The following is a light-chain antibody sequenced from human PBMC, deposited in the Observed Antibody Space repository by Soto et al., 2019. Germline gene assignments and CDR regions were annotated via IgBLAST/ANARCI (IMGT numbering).Light chain of an antibody. CDR2: SNR. CDR3: QSYDSSLSGVV. Sequence: QSVLTQPPSVSGAPGQRVTISCTGSRSNIGANYDVHWYQQVPGTAPKLLIYSNRNRPSGVPDRFSGSKAGTSASLAITGLQAEDEADYYRQSYDSSLSGVVFGGGTKLTVL. CDR1: RSNIGANYD. J-gene: IGLJ2*01. V-gene: IGLV1-40*01.